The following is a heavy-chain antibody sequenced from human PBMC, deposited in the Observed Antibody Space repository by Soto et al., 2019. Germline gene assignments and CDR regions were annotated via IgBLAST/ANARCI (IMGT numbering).Heavy chain of an antibody. CDR3: ARAGDARWLDS. V-gene: IGHV3-72*01. CDR1: GFSVSGWY. J-gene: IGHJ5*01. CDR2: LKDRSQNYAT. Sequence: EVQLVESGGGLVQPGGSARLSCAASGFSVSGWYMDWVRQAPGKGLEWVARLKDRSQNYATEYAASVKGRFTVSRHASQNSMYLQMNSLTIEDTAVDYCARAGDARWLDSWGQGTLVTVS. D-gene: IGHD1-26*01.